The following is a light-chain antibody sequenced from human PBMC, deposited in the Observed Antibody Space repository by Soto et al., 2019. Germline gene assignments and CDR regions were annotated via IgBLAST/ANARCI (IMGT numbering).Light chain of an antibody. Sequence: EIVLTQSPVTLSLSPGERATLSCRASQSVTTYLAWYQQKPGQAPRLLXXDATNRATGIPARFSGSGSGTDFTLTISSLQPEDFAVYYCQQRSNWPPRITFGQGTRLEI. CDR2: DAT. J-gene: IGKJ5*01. V-gene: IGKV3-11*01. CDR3: QQRSNWPPRIT. CDR1: QSVTTY.